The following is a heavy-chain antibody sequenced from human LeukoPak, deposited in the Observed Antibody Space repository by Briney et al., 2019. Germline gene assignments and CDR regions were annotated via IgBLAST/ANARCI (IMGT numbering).Heavy chain of an antibody. Sequence: GGSLRLSCAASGFTFSSYGMHWVRQAPGKGLEWVAVISYDGSNKYYADSVKGRFTISRDNSKNTLYLQMNSLRAEDTAVYYCAKGGDITMIVVAFDYWGQGTLVTVSS. CDR3: AKGGDITMIVVAFDY. CDR2: ISYDGSNK. J-gene: IGHJ4*02. CDR1: GFTFSSYG. D-gene: IGHD3-22*01. V-gene: IGHV3-30*18.